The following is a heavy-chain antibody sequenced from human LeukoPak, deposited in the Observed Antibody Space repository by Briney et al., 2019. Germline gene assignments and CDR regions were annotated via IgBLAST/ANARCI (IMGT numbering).Heavy chain of an antibody. Sequence: PGGSLRLSCAASGFTFNIYAMSWVRQPPGKGLEWIGEIYHSGSTNYNPSLKSRVTISVDTSKNQFSLKLSSVTAADTAVYYCARGVGYSSSWHEYNWFDPWGQGTLVTVSS. CDR3: ARGVGYSSSWHEYNWFDP. CDR2: IYHSGST. D-gene: IGHD6-13*01. J-gene: IGHJ5*02. V-gene: IGHV4-4*02. CDR1: GFTFNIYA.